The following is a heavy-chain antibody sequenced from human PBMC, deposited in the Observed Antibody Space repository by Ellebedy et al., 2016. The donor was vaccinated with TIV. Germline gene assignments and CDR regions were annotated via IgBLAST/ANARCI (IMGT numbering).Heavy chain of an antibody. J-gene: IGHJ3*01. CDR2: IWVDGLNK. CDR3: ARERAPFDGFDV. CDR1: GFIFSNHG. Sequence: GESLKISXVASGFIFSNHGMHWVRQAPGKGPEWVAVIWVDGLNKYYVDSVKGRFTISRDNSKNTLYLQMNSLRAEDTAVYYCARERAPFDGFDVWGQGTMVTVS. V-gene: IGHV3-33*01.